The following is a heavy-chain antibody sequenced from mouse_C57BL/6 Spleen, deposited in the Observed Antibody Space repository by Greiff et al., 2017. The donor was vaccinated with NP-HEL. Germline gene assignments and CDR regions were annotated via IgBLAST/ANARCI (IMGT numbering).Heavy chain of an antibody. V-gene: IGHV14-4*01. CDR3: TTRGSRDYFDY. CDR1: GFNIKDDY. J-gene: IGHJ2*01. CDR2: IDPENGDT. Sequence: EVQLQQSGAELVRPGASVKLSCTASGFNIKDDYMHWVKQRPEQGLEWIGWIDPENGDTEYASKFQGKATITADTSSNTAYLQLSSLTSEDTAVYYCTTRGSRDYFDYWGQGTTLTVSS. D-gene: IGHD1-3*01.